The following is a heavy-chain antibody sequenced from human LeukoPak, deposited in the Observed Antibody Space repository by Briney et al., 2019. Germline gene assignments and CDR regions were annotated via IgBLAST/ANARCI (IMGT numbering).Heavy chain of an antibody. J-gene: IGHJ4*02. Sequence: ASVKVSCKASGYTFTSYGISWVRQAPGQGLEWMGWISAYNGNTNYAQKLQGRVTMTTGTSTSTAYMELRSLRSDDTAVYYCARELDRTPGTTVTTYGYWGQGTLVTVSS. CDR1: GYTFTSYG. D-gene: IGHD4-17*01. CDR3: ARELDRTPGTTVTTYGY. CDR2: ISAYNGNT. V-gene: IGHV1-18*01.